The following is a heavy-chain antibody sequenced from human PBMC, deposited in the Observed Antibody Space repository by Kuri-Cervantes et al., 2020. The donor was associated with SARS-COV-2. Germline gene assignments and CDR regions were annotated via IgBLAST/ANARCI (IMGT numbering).Heavy chain of an antibody. CDR3: ARVWYYYGSSGPPWYYYYGMDV. J-gene: IGHJ6*02. D-gene: IGHD3-22*01. CDR2: INPNSGGT. Sequence: ASVKVSCKASGYTFTGYYMHWVRQAPGQGLEWMGWINPNSGGTNYAQKFQGRVTITADKSTSTAYMELSSLRSEDTAVYYCARVWYYYGSSGPPWYYYYGMDVWGQGTTVTVSS. CDR1: GYTFTGYY. V-gene: IGHV1-2*02.